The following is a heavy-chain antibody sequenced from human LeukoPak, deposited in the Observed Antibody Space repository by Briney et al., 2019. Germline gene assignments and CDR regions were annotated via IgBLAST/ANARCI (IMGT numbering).Heavy chain of an antibody. Sequence: QPGRSLRLSCAAPGFTFSSYGMHWVRQAPGKGLEWVAVIWYDGSNKYYADSVKGRFTISRDNSKNTLYLQMNSLRAEDTAVYYCASSPDLGVRRGYSYGPFDYWGQGTLVTVSS. CDR1: GFTFSSYG. D-gene: IGHD5-18*01. CDR2: IWYDGSNK. CDR3: ASSPDLGVRRGYSYGPFDY. V-gene: IGHV3-33*01. J-gene: IGHJ4*02.